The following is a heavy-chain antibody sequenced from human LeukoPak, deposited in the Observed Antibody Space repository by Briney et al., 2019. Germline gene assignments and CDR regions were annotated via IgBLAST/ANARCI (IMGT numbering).Heavy chain of an antibody. D-gene: IGHD3-10*01. V-gene: IGHV3-15*01. CDR3: TIPITMVRGVITPADYFDY. CDR2: IKSKTDGGTT. CDR1: GFTFSNAW. J-gene: IGHJ4*02. Sequence: GSLRLSCAASGFTFSNAWMSWVRQAPGKGLEWVGRIKSKTDGGTTDYAAPVKGRFTISRDDSKNTLYLQMNSLKTEDTAVYYCTIPITMVRGVITPADYFDYWGQGTLVTVSS.